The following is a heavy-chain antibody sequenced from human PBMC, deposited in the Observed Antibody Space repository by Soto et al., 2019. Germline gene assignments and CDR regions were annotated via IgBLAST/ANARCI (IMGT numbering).Heavy chain of an antibody. CDR1: GYTFTSYG. CDR2: ISAYNGNT. CDR3: ASEGFFIAVARHGFDI. Sequence: GASVKVSCKASGYTFTSYGISWVRQAPGQGLEWMGWISAYNGNTNYAQKLQGRVTMTTDTSTSTAYMELRSLRSDDTAVYYCASEGFFIAVARHGFDICGQGTMFTVPS. J-gene: IGHJ3*02. D-gene: IGHD6-19*01. V-gene: IGHV1-18*01.